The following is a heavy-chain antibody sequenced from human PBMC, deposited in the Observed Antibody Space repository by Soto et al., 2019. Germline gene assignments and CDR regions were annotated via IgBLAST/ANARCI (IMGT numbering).Heavy chain of an antibody. CDR2: ISSSSSTI. J-gene: IGHJ2*01. CDR1: GFTFSSYS. V-gene: IGHV3-48*01. Sequence: EVQLVESGGGLVQPGGSLRLSCAASGFTFSSYSMNWVRQAPGKGLEWVSYISSSSSTIYYADSVKGRFTISRDNAKNSLYLQMNRLRAEDTAVYYCARGFSLPWYFDLWGRGTLVTVSS. D-gene: IGHD3-3*01. CDR3: ARGFSLPWYFDL.